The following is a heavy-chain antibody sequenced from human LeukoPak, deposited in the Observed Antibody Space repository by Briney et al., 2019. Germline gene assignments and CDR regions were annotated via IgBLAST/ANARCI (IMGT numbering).Heavy chain of an antibody. J-gene: IGHJ4*02. Sequence: PRASVKVSCKASGYTFTGFFMHWVRQAPGQGLEWMGWINPKSGVTNYAQNFQGRITMTRDTSISTVYMELSRLRYDDTAIYYCARFIGVSYFDSWGQGTLVTVSS. D-gene: IGHD2-21*01. CDR3: ARFIGVSYFDS. V-gene: IGHV1-2*02. CDR1: GYTFTGFF. CDR2: INPKSGVT.